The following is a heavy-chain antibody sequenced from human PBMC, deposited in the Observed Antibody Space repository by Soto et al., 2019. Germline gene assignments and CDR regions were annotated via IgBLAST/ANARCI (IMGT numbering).Heavy chain of an antibody. CDR3: ARSRTGTTYGGMDV. CDR2: IHSGGDT. D-gene: IGHD1-7*01. V-gene: IGHV3-66*01. CDR1: GFAVSSNY. J-gene: IGHJ6*01. Sequence: EVQLVESGGDLVQPGGSLRLSCAASGFAVSSNYMTWVRQAPGKGLEWVSVIHSGGDTHYADSVRGRFTNSSDNSKNTLYLQMNSLRAEDTAVYYCARSRTGTTYGGMDVWGQGTTVTVSS.